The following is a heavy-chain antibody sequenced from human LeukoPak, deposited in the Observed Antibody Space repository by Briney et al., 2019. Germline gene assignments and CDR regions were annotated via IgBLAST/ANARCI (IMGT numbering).Heavy chain of an antibody. J-gene: IGHJ3*02. Sequence: TEALSLKCTVPGGSIKNYYWSWIRQPAGKGLEWIGRIYTRGSTNCNPSLKSRVTMSVDTSKNQFSLKLSSVTAADTAVYYCARGRYCSADICSGGDAFDIWGQGTMVSVSS. D-gene: IGHD2-15*01. V-gene: IGHV4-4*07. CDR3: ARGRYCSADICSGGDAFDI. CDR1: GGSIKNYY. CDR2: IYTRGST.